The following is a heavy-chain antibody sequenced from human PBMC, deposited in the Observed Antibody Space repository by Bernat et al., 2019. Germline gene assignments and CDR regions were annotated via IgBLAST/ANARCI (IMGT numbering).Heavy chain of an antibody. Sequence: QVQLVESGGGVVQPGRSLRLSCAASGFTFSDNGMHWVRQAPGKGLEWVAVIWHDGSNENYAESVKGRFTISRDNSESTLYLQMNSLRAEDSALYYCAKPPFGVVNGWGQGTLVTVSS. CDR2: IWHDGSNE. V-gene: IGHV3-33*06. CDR1: GFTFSDNG. J-gene: IGHJ4*02. CDR3: AKPPFGVVNG. D-gene: IGHD3-3*01.